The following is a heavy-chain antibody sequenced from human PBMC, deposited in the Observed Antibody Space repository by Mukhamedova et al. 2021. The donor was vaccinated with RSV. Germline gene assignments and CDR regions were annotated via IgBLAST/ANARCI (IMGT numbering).Heavy chain of an antibody. V-gene: IGHV1-69*01. Sequence: GPGQGLECVGGIFPIFGTTNYAQKFQGRVTITADESTTTAYMELSSLRSEDTAMYYCARRGAFYIDVWGKGTTVTVSS. J-gene: IGHJ6*03. CDR2: IFPIFGTT. D-gene: IGHD3-16*01. CDR3: ARRGAFYIDV.